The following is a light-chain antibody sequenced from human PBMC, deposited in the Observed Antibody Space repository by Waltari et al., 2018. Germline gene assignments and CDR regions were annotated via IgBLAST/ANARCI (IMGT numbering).Light chain of an antibody. Sequence: QSALTQPPSASGSPGQSITISCTGTRSDVGGYNHVSWYQQYPGKVPKQLSSEVFKRPAGVPYRFTGYKSGNTAYLTVAGLQAEDEADYYCSSSATDGDYFVFGTGTKVTVL. CDR3: SSSATDGDYFV. CDR1: RSDVGGYNH. J-gene: IGLJ1*01. CDR2: EVF. V-gene: IGLV2-8*01.